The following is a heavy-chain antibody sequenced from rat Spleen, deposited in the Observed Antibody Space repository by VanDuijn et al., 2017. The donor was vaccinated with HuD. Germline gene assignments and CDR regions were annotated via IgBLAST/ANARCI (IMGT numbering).Heavy chain of an antibody. V-gene: IGHV5-29*01. CDR1: GFTFSDYY. Sequence: EVQLVESDGGLVQPGRSLKLSCAASGFTFSDYYMAWVRQAPTKGLEWVATISYDGSSTYYRDSVKGRFTISRDNAKSTLYLQMGSLGSEDTATYYCVNTYYGYWFGYWGQGTLVTVSS. CDR3: VNTYYGYWFGY. CDR2: ISYDGSST. J-gene: IGHJ3*01. D-gene: IGHD1-9*01.